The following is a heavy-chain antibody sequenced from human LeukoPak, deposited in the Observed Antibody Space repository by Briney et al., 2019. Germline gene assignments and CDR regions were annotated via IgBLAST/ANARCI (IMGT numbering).Heavy chain of an antibody. CDR2: IKSQTDGGTV. D-gene: IGHD5-12*01. J-gene: IGHJ4*02. CDR1: GFTFSSYG. V-gene: IGHV3-15*01. Sequence: GGSLRPSCAASGFTFSSYGMHWVRQAPGKGLEWVGRIKSQTDGGTVDYPAPVKGRFTISRDDSKNTLYLQMNSLKTEDTAVYYCGYDYWGQGTLVTVSS. CDR3: GYDY.